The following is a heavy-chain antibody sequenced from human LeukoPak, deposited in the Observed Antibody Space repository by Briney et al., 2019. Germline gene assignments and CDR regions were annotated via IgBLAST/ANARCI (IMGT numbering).Heavy chain of an antibody. J-gene: IGHJ4*02. D-gene: IGHD2-2*01. CDR1: GGSISSYY. Sequence: SETLSLTCTVSGGSISSYYWSWIRQPPGKGLEWIGYIYYSGSTNYNPSLKSRVTISVDTSKNQFSLKLSSVTAADTAVYYCARLNTSLGYCSSTSCYYFDYWGQGTLVTVSS. V-gene: IGHV4-59*08. CDR3: ARLNTSLGYCSSTSCYYFDY. CDR2: IYYSGST.